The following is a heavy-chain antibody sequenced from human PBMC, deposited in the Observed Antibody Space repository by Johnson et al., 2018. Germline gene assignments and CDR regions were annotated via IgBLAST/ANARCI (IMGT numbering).Heavy chain of an antibody. CDR2: ISSSSSYI. CDR1: GFTFSSYS. CDR3: ARTYYYDSRGAFDI. V-gene: IGHV3-21*01. J-gene: IGHJ3*02. Sequence: VQLGESGGGLVKPGGSLRLCCAASGFTFSSYSMNWVRQAPGKGLEWVSSISSSSSYIYYAASVKGRVTISRDNAKKSLYLQMNSLRAEDTAVYSCARTYYYDSRGAFDIWGQVTMVTVSS. D-gene: IGHD3-22*01.